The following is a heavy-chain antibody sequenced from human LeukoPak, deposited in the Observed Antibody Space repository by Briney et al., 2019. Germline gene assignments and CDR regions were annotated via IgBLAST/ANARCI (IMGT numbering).Heavy chain of an antibody. J-gene: IGHJ4*02. CDR3: ARVKTDYGDYVVDY. CDR2: IYYSGST. D-gene: IGHD4-17*01. CDR1: ADAITSHFY. V-gene: IGHV4-59*11. Sequence: SETLSLTCIVSADAITSHFYWGWIRQSPGEGGKGLEWIGYIYYSGSTNYNPSLKSRVTISVDTSKNQFSLKLSSVTAADTAVYYCARVKTDYGDYVVDYWGQGTLVTVSS.